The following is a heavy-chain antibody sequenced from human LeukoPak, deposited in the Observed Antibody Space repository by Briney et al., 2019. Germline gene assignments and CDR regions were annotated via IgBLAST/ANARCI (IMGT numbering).Heavy chain of an antibody. V-gene: IGHV1-18*01. CDR1: GYTFTSYG. D-gene: IGHD3-3*01. CDR3: ARFWSGFLPDY. CDR2: ISTNNGNT. J-gene: IGHJ4*02. Sequence: ASVKVSCRASGYTFTSYGVGWVRQAPGQGLEWMGWISTNNGNTNYAQNLQGRVTMTADTSTSTAYMELRSLGSDDTAVYYCARFWSGFLPDYWGQGTLVTVSS.